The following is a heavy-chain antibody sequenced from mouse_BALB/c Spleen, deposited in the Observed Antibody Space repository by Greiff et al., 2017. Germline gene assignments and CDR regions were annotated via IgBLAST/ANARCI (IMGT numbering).Heavy chain of an antibody. V-gene: IGHV3-2*02. CDR1: GYSITSDYA. CDR3: ARDSSYFDY. D-gene: IGHD1-1*01. CDR2: ISYSGST. Sequence: EVKLMESGPGLVKPSQSLSLTCTVTGYSITSDYAWNWIRQFPGNKLEWMGYISYSGSTSYNPSLKSRISITRDTSKNQFFLQLNSVTTEDTATYYCARDSSYFDYWGQGTSLTVSS. J-gene: IGHJ2*02.